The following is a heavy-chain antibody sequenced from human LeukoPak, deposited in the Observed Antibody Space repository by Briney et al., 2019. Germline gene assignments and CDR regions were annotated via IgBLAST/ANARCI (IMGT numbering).Heavy chain of an antibody. CDR3: ATYRQVLLPFES. V-gene: IGHV3-23*01. CDR1: GFTFSTFA. J-gene: IGHJ4*02. CDR2: IFPSGGEI. Sequence: GGSLRLSCAASGFTFSTFAMIWVRQPPGKGLEWVSSIFPSGGEIHYADSVRGRFTISRDNSKSTLSLQMNSLRAEDTAIYYCATYRQVLLPFESWGQGTLATVSS. D-gene: IGHD2-8*02.